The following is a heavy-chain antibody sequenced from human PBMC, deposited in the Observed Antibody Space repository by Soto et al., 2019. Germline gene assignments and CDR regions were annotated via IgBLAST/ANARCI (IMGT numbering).Heavy chain of an antibody. D-gene: IGHD3-22*01. CDR2: VYYGGST. V-gene: IGHV4-39*01. J-gene: IGHJ6*02. CDR3: AGGDYYHSSGYYFYYYTMDV. Sequence: SETLSLTCTVSGGSISSSSYYWGWIRQPPGKGLEWIGNVYYGGSTYYNPSLKSRVTIAVETSKSQFSLKLSSVTAADTAVYYCAGGDYYHSSGYYFYYYTMDVWGQGTTVTVSS. CDR1: GGSISSSSYY.